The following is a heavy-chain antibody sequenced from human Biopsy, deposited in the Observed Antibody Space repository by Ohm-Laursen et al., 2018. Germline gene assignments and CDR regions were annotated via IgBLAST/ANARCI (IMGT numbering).Heavy chain of an antibody. CDR2: ISGGSGII. V-gene: IGHV3-11*01. J-gene: IGHJ3*01. CDR1: GFTFSDYY. D-gene: IGHD3-22*01. Sequence: SLRLSCTASGFTFSDYYMTWIRQAPGKGPEWVSYISGGSGIIYYADSVKGRFTISRDNAQNSLFLQMNSLRAADTAVYYCATSHYFESTGYAFDFWGQGTMVSVSS. CDR3: ATSHYFESTGYAFDF.